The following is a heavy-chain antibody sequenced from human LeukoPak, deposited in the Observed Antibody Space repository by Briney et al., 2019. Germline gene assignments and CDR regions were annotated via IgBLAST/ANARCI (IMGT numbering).Heavy chain of an antibody. V-gene: IGHV4-59*01. CDR1: GGSISSYY. CDR3: AGGIAVAGRQGLDY. Sequence: PSETLSLTCTVSGGSISSYYWSWIRQPPGKGLEWIGYIYYSGSTNYNPSLKSRVTISVDTSKNQFSLKLSSVTAADTAVYYCAGGIAVAGRQGLDYWGQGTLVTVSS. CDR2: IYYSGST. J-gene: IGHJ4*02. D-gene: IGHD6-19*01.